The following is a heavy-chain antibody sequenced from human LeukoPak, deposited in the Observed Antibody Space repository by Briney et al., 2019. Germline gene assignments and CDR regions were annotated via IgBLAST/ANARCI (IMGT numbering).Heavy chain of an antibody. Sequence: GGSLRLSCAASGFTVSSNFMSWVRQAPGKGLGWVSVIYSGGRTYYAHSVKGRFTISRDNSKNTLDLQMNSLRVEDTAVYYCARSIAARYFDYWGQGTLVTVSS. CDR3: ARSIAARYFDY. CDR2: IYSGGRT. J-gene: IGHJ4*02. CDR1: GFTVSSNF. V-gene: IGHV3-66*01. D-gene: IGHD6-6*01.